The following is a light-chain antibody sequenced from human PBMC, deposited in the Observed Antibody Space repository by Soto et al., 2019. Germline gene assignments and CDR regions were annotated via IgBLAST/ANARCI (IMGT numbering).Light chain of an antibody. V-gene: IGKV3-11*01. Sequence: EVVLTQSPATLSLSPGESATLSCRASQSISRSLGWYQQKPGQSPRLLIYDASIRAAGIPARFRGGGSGTDFTLTISSLAPEDFASYYYQQRGTGPRVTFGGGTKVEIK. CDR2: DAS. CDR3: QQRGTGPRVT. J-gene: IGKJ4*01. CDR1: QSISRS.